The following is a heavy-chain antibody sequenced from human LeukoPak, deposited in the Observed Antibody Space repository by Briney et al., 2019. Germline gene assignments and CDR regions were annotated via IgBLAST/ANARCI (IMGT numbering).Heavy chain of an antibody. CDR3: ARPRLEYCSGGSRFDAFDI. D-gene: IGHD2-15*01. CDR2: ISGSGSTT. V-gene: IGHV3-23*01. J-gene: IGHJ3*02. CDR1: GYSISRGYY. Sequence: PSETLSLTCTVSGYSISRGYYWGRIRQPPGKGLEWVSAISGSGSTTYYADSVKGRFTISRDNSKNTLFLQMNSLTAEDTAIYSCARPRLEYCSGGSRFDAFDIWGQGTMVTVSS.